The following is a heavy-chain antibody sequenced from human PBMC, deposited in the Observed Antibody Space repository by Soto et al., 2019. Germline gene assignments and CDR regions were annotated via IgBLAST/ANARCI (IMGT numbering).Heavy chain of an antibody. CDR2: ISSSSSYI. D-gene: IGHD5-18*01. CDR3: ARDQPGYSYGYGLGY. V-gene: IGHV3-21*01. CDR1: GFTFSSYS. Sequence: EVQLVESGGGQVKPGGSLRLSCAASGFTFSSYSTNRVRQAPGKGLEWVSSISSSSSYIYYADSVKGRFTISRDNAKNSLYLQMNSLRVEDTAVYYCARDQPGYSYGYGLGYWGQGNLVTVSS. J-gene: IGHJ4*02.